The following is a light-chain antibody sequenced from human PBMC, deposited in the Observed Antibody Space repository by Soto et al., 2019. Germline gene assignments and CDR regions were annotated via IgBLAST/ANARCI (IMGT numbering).Light chain of an antibody. CDR2: DAS. CDR1: QDIRNY. V-gene: IGKV1-9*01. J-gene: IGKJ1*01. CDR3: QQRSNWPWT. Sequence: DIQMTQSPSTLSATVGDRVTITCRASQDIRNYLAWYQQKPGKAPKLLICDASTLYSGVPSRFSGSGSGTDFTLTISSLEPEDFAVYYCQQRSNWPWTFGQGTKVDIK.